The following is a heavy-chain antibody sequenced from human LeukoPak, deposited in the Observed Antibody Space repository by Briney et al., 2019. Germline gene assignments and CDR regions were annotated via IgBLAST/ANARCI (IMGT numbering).Heavy chain of an antibody. CDR3: ARPNSGYDWQHMAI. D-gene: IGHD5-12*01. CDR2: IITILGIA. V-gene: IGHV1-69*04. CDR1: GGTFSSYA. Sequence: GSSVKVSCKACGGTFSSYAISWVRPAPGQGLEWMGRIITILGIANYAQKFQGRVTITADKPTSTAYMELSILRSEDTAVDYCARPNSGYDWQHMAIWGQGTLVTVSS. J-gene: IGHJ4*02.